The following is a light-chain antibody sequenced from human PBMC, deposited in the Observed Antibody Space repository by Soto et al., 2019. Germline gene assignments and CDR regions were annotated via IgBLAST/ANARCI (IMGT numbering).Light chain of an antibody. CDR2: GAS. CDR1: QSVISNF. V-gene: IGKV3-20*01. CDR3: QQYGSSPRT. Sequence: EIVLAQSPGTLSLSPGERATLSCRASQSVISNFLAWYQQKPGQAPWLLIWGASNRAGGVPDRFSGSGSGTDFTLTISRLEPEDFAVYYCQQYGSSPRTFGQGTKVKI. J-gene: IGKJ1*01.